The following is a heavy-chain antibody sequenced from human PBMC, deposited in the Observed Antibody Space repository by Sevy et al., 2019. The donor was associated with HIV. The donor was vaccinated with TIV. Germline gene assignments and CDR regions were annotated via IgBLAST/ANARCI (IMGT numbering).Heavy chain of an antibody. CDR2: ISGIGSST. J-gene: IGHJ3*01. D-gene: IGHD3-22*01. Sequence: GGSLRLSCVGFGFTSSDYYMSWIRQAPGKGLEWVSVISGIGSSTYYADSVKGRFTISRDNSKNTLYLQMNSLRADDTAVYYCAKALNPALESMIEVIFRSLKGFDVWGQGTMVTVSS. CDR3: AKALNPALESMIEVIFRSLKGFDV. V-gene: IGHV3-23*01. CDR1: GFTSSDYY.